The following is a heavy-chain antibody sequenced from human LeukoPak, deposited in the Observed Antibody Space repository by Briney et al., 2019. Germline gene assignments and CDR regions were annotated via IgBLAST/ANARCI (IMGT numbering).Heavy chain of an antibody. Sequence: SVKVSCKASGGTFSSYAISWVRQAPGQGLERMGGIIPIFGTANYAQKFQGRVTITTDESTSTAYMELSSLRSEDTAVYYCARAGYDYVWGSLGYWGQGTLVTVSS. CDR3: ARAGYDYVWGSLGY. J-gene: IGHJ4*02. CDR1: GGTFSSYA. CDR2: IIPIFGTA. D-gene: IGHD3-16*01. V-gene: IGHV1-69*05.